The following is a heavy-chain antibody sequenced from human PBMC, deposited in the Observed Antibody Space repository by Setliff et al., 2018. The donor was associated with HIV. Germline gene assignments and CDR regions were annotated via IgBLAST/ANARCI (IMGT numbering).Heavy chain of an antibody. Sequence: PSETLSLTCTVSGGSISSGIYYWIWIRQPAGKGLEWIGHAYTTGGTNYNPSLESRLTISVDTSRNQFSLRLSSVTAADTAVYYCARAPTGVTNAFDIWGQGTMVHRLL. CDR3: ARAPTGVTNAFDI. CDR1: GGSISSGIYY. CDR2: AYTTGGT. D-gene: IGHD2-8*02. J-gene: IGHJ3*02. V-gene: IGHV4-61*09.